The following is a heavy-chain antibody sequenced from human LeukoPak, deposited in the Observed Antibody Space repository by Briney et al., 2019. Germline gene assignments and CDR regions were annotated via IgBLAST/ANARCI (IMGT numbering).Heavy chain of an antibody. CDR1: GFTFSSYS. J-gene: IGHJ5*02. V-gene: IGHV3-48*01. Sequence: GGSLRLSCAASGFTFSSYSMNWVRQAPGKGLEWVSYISSSSSTIYYADSVKGRFTISRDNAKNSLYLQMNSLRAEDTAVYHCAREDEEYYDFWSGPPTWGQGTLVTVSS. CDR3: AREDEEYYDFWSGPPT. CDR2: ISSSSSTI. D-gene: IGHD3-3*01.